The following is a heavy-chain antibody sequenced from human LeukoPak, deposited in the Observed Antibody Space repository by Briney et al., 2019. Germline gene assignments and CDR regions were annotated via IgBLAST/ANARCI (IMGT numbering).Heavy chain of an antibody. Sequence: GGSLRLSCAASGFTFSNAWMAWVRQAPGKGLEWVGRIKTKTDGGTADYAAPVKGRFTISRDDSKNTLYLQMNSLKTEDTAVYYCTTEWALAGNFYWGQGTLVTVSS. CDR3: TTEWALAGNFY. J-gene: IGHJ4*02. D-gene: IGHD6-19*01. CDR1: GFTFSNAW. V-gene: IGHV3-15*01. CDR2: IKTKTDGGTA.